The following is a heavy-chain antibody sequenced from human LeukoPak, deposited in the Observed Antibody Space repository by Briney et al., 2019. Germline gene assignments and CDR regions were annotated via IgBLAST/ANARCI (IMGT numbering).Heavy chain of an antibody. CDR1: GGSISSYY. Sequence: PSETLSLTCIVSGGSISSYYWSWIQQPPGKGLEWIGYIYYSGSTNYNPSLKSRVTISVDPSKNQFSLKLSSVTAADTAVYYCARSGYSYGADAFDIWGQGTMVTVSS. CDR3: ARSGYSYGADAFDI. V-gene: IGHV4-59*01. D-gene: IGHD5-18*01. J-gene: IGHJ3*02. CDR2: IYYSGST.